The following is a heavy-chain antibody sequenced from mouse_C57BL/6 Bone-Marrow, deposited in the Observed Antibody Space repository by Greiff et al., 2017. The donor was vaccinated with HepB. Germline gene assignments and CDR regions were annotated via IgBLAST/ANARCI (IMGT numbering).Heavy chain of an antibody. Sequence: EVQVVESGGGLVQPKGSLKLSCAASGFTFNTYAMHWVRQAPGKGLEWVARIRSKSSNYATYYADSVKDRFTISRDESQGMLYLQMNNLKTEDTAMYYCVRGGLPAWFAYWGQGTLVTVSA. CDR2: IRSKSSNYAT. V-gene: IGHV10-3*01. CDR1: GFTFNTYA. J-gene: IGHJ3*01. CDR3: VRGGLPAWFAY. D-gene: IGHD3-1*01.